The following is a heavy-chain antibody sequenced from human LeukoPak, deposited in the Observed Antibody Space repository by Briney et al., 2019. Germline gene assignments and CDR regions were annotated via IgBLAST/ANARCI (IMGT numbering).Heavy chain of an antibody. V-gene: IGHV1-69*05. Sequence: GASVKVSFKSSGGTFSCYAISWVRQAPGQGLEWMGGIIPIFGTANYAQKFQGRVTITTDESTSTAYMELSSLRSEDTAVYYCARGMSCSSTSCYPYYFDYWGQGTLVTVSS. D-gene: IGHD2-2*01. CDR2: IIPIFGTA. CDR1: GGTFSCYA. J-gene: IGHJ4*02. CDR3: ARGMSCSSTSCYPYYFDY.